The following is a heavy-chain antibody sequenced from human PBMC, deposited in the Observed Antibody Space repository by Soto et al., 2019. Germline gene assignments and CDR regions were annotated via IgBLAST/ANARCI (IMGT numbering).Heavy chain of an antibody. Sequence: GGSLRLSCAASGFTFSSYGMHWVRQAPGKGLEWVAVISYDGSNKYYADSGKGRFTISRDNSKNTLYLQMNSLRAEDTAVYYCAKDLGYYDFWSGYYTGGDYFDYWGQGTLVTVSS. CDR3: AKDLGYYDFWSGYYTGGDYFDY. D-gene: IGHD3-3*01. J-gene: IGHJ4*02. CDR2: ISYDGSNK. V-gene: IGHV3-30*18. CDR1: GFTFSSYG.